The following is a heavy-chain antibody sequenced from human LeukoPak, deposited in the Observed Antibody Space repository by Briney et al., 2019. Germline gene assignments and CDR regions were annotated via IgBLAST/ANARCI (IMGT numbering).Heavy chain of an antibody. Sequence: GRSLRLSCAASGFTFDDYAMHWVRQVPGKRLEWLSGISWDSGSIGCADSVKGRFTISRDNAKNSLYLQMNCQRAEHTAMYYCAKAPYSGYDTEPWFDPWGQGTLVTVSS. CDR3: AKAPYSGYDTEPWFDP. CDR1: GFTFDDYA. CDR2: ISWDSGSI. D-gene: IGHD5-12*01. V-gene: IGHV3-9*01. J-gene: IGHJ5*02.